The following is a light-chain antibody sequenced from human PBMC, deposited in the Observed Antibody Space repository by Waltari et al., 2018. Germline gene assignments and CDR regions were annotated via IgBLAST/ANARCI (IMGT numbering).Light chain of an antibody. CDR3: SSYTSSSPHVV. CDR2: EVF. Sequence: QSTLSQPASVSGSPGQSITISRTGFSRYVGDYNFASLYQQHPGKAPKLLIYEVFNRPSGVSHRFSGSKSGNTASLAISGLQAEDEADYYCSSYTSSSPHVVFGGGTKLTVL. CDR1: SRYVGDYNF. J-gene: IGLJ2*01. V-gene: IGLV2-14*01.